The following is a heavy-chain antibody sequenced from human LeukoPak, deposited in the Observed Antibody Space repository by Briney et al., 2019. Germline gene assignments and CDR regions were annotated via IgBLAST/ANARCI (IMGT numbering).Heavy chain of an antibody. D-gene: IGHD3-10*01. J-gene: IGHJ4*02. CDR1: GFTFSSYW. CDR2: IKQDGSEK. V-gene: IGHV3-7*01. CDR3: ARAYYGLDY. Sequence: GGSLRLSCVASGFTFSSYWMSWVRQAPGKGLEWVANIKQDGSEKYYVDSVRGRFTISRDNVKNSLYLQMNSLRAEDTAVYYCARAYYGLDYWGQGTLVTVSS.